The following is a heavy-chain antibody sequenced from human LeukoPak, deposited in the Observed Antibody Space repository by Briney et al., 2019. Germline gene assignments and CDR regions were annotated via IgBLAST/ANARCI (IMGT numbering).Heavy chain of an antibody. J-gene: IGHJ4*02. Sequence: GASVKVSCKASGYTFTSYYMHWVRQAPGQGLEWMGIINPSGGSTSYAQKFQGRVTMTRDTSTSTVYMELSSLRPGDTAVYYCARDLFTVDTAMVTAYWGQGTLVTVSS. V-gene: IGHV1-46*01. CDR1: GYTFTSYY. D-gene: IGHD5-18*01. CDR3: ARDLFTVDTAMVTAY. CDR2: INPSGGST.